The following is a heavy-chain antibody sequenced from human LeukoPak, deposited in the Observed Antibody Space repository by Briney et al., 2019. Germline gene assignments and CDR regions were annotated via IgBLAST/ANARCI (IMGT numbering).Heavy chain of an antibody. V-gene: IGHV1-2*02. Sequence: ASVKVSCKASGYTFTGYYMHWVRQAPGQGLEWMGWINPNSGGTNYAQKFQGRVTMTRDTSISTAYMELSSLRSEDTAVYYCARGAVGIVVVPAAMSNYGMDVWGQGTTVTVSS. CDR1: GYTFTGYY. J-gene: IGHJ6*02. CDR3: ARGAVGIVVVPAAMSNYGMDV. CDR2: INPNSGGT. D-gene: IGHD2-2*01.